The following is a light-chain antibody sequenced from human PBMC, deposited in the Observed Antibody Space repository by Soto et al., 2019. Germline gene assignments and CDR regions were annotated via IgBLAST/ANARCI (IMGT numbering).Light chain of an antibody. CDR3: QKYDNLPLT. CDR1: QDISNY. J-gene: IGKJ4*01. CDR2: DAS. Sequence: DIQMTQSPSSLSASVGDRVTITCQASQDISNYLNWYQQKKEKAPKLLIYDASNLETGVPSRFSGSGSGTDFTFTISSLQPEDIATYYFQKYDNLPLTFGGGTKVEIK. V-gene: IGKV1-33*01.